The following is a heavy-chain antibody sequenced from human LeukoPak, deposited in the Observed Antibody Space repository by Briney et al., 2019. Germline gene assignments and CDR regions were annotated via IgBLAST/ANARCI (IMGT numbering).Heavy chain of an antibody. Sequence: EASVKVSCKTSGYTFKSHGISWVRQAPGQGLEWMGWVSGYSGNTNYAKKLQGRVTMTTDTSTSTAYMELRSLKSDDTAVYYCARVGSGYQAFDYWGQGSRVTVSS. CDR1: GYTFKSHG. D-gene: IGHD3-22*01. CDR2: VSGYSGNT. J-gene: IGHJ4*02. V-gene: IGHV1-18*01. CDR3: ARVGSGYQAFDY.